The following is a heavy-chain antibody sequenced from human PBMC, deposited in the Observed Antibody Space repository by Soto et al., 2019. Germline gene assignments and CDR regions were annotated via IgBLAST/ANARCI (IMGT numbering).Heavy chain of an antibody. Sequence: QVQLVQSGAEVKKPGSSVKVSCKASGGTFSNYVISWVRQAPGQGLEWMGGIIPIFGTANYAQKLQGRVTITADVSTSTAYMELSSLRSEATAVYYCARFTGYSSGWSTKSLYWDFDLWGRGTLVTVSS. CDR3: ARFTGYSSGWSTKSLYWDFDL. V-gene: IGHV1-69*12. D-gene: IGHD6-19*01. CDR2: IIPIFGTA. J-gene: IGHJ2*01. CDR1: GGTFSNYV.